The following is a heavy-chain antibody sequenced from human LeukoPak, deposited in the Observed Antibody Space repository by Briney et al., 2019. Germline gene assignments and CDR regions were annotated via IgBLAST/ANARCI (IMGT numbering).Heavy chain of an antibody. CDR1: GFTFDDYA. V-gene: IGHV3-9*01. CDR2: ISWNSGSI. D-gene: IGHD6-13*01. J-gene: IGHJ6*02. CDR3: AKAQQQLVSLYGMDV. Sequence: TGGSLRLSCAASGFTFDDYAMHWVRQAPGKGLEWVSGISWNSGSIGYADSVKGRFTISRDNAKNSLYLQMNSLRAEDTALYYCAKAQQQLVSLYGMDVWGQGTTVTVSS.